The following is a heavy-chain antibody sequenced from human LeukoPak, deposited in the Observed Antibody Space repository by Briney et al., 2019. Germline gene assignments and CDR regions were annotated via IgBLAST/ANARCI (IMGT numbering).Heavy chain of an antibody. CDR3: ARSVSAYAGRGWFDP. CDR2: MYYTGTT. J-gene: IGHJ5*02. D-gene: IGHD5-12*01. Sequence: SETLSLTCSVSGGSIRSLGYSWGWLRQPPGKGLEWIARMYYTGTTYYNPSLKSRVTMSVDTSKNQFSLNLTSVTAADTAVFYCARSVSAYAGRGWFDPWGQGTLVTVSS. CDR1: GGSIRSLGYS. V-gene: IGHV4-39*07.